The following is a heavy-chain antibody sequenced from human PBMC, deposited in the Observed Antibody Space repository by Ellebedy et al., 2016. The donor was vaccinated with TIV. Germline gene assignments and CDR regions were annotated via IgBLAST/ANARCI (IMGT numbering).Heavy chain of an antibody. CDR1: GGSVSSGVYY. Sequence: PSETLSLTCTVSGGSVSSGVYYWSWIRQPPGKGLEWVANINQDGSEKYYVDSVKGRFTISRDNAKNSLYLQMNSLRAEDTAVYYCAAALIVGATGRNMDVWGQGTTVTVSS. D-gene: IGHD1-26*01. CDR2: INQDGSEK. CDR3: AAALIVGATGRNMDV. J-gene: IGHJ6*02. V-gene: IGHV3-7*01.